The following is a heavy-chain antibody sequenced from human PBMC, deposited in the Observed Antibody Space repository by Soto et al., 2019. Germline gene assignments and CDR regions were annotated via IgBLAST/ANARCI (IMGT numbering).Heavy chain of an antibody. CDR3: TTAPRYYYDSSGYRSFDY. V-gene: IGHV3-15*07. Sequence: PGGSLRLSCAASGFTFSNAWMNWVRQAPGKGLEWVGRLKSKTDGGTTDYAAPVKGRFTISRDDSKNTLYLQMNSLKTEDTAVYYCTTAPRYYYDSSGYRSFDYWGPGTLVTVSS. CDR2: LKSKTDGGTT. J-gene: IGHJ4*02. D-gene: IGHD3-22*01. CDR1: GFTFSNAW.